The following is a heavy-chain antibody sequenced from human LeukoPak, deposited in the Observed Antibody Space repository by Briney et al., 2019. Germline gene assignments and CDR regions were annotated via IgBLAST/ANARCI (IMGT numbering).Heavy chain of an antibody. V-gene: IGHV1-24*01. CDR1: GYALTELS. Sequence: GASVKVSCKVSGYALTELSMHWVRQAPGKGLEWMGGFDPEDGETIYAQKFQGRVTMTEDTSTDTAYMELSSLRSEDTAVYYCATAPYSGYEKFDYWGQGTLVTVSS. J-gene: IGHJ4*02. CDR2: FDPEDGET. CDR3: ATAPYSGYEKFDY. D-gene: IGHD5-12*01.